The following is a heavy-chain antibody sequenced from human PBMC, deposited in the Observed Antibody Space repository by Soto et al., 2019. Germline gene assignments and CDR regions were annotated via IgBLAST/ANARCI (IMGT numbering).Heavy chain of an antibody. D-gene: IGHD3-22*01. J-gene: IGHJ4*02. CDR1: GGSISSYY. CDR2: IYYSGST. V-gene: IGHV4-59*01. Sequence: SETLSLTCTVSGGSISSYYWSWIRQPPGKELEWIGYIYYSGSTNYNPSLRSRVTISVDTSKNHFSLNLSSVTAADTAVYYCARVSLDYYGSRGYYFESWGQGTLVTVSS. CDR3: ARVSLDYYGSRGYYFES.